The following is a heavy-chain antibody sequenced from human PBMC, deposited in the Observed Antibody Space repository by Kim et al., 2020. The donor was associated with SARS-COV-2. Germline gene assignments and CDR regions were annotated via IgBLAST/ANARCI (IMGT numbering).Heavy chain of an antibody. CDR1: GYTFTSHG. CDR3: ARVRTVRFHFYYMDV. CDR2: ISGFIGNA. J-gene: IGHJ6*03. D-gene: IGHD2-21*01. V-gene: IGHV1-18*01. Sequence: ASVKVSCKASGYTFTSHGISWVRQAPGKGLEWMGWISGFIGNAKYEQKFQGRVTLTTDTSTSTAYMELKSLRSDDTAVYYCARVRTVRFHFYYMDVWGKGTTVTVSS.